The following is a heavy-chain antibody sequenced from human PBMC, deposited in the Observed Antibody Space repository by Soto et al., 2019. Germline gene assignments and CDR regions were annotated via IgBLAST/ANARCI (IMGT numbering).Heavy chain of an antibody. CDR3: AVVILVRRVIRFAY. Sequence: SVKVSCKASGGTFSSYTISWVRQAPGQGLEWMGRIIPILGIANYAQKFQGRVTITADKSTSTAYMELSSLRSEDTAVYYCAVVILVRRVIRFAYWGQGTLVTVSS. V-gene: IGHV1-69*02. D-gene: IGHD3-10*01. CDR2: IIPILGIA. CDR1: GGTFSSYT. J-gene: IGHJ4*02.